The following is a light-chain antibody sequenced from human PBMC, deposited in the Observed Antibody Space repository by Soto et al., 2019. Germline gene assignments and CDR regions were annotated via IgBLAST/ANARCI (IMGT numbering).Light chain of an antibody. J-gene: IGLJ1*01. Sequence: QSALTQPPSASGSPGQSVTISCTGTSSDVGGYNYVSWYQQHPGKAPKLMIYEVSKRPSGVPDRFYGSKSGNTASLTVSGLQAEDEADYYCSSYAGSRYVFGTGTKLTVL. V-gene: IGLV2-8*01. CDR3: SSYAGSRYV. CDR1: SSDVGGYNY. CDR2: EVS.